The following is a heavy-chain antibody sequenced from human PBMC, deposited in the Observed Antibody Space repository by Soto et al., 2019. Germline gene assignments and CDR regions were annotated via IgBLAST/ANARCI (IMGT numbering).Heavy chain of an antibody. CDR1: GYSFTGYY. CDR2: INPNSGGT. D-gene: IGHD6-6*01. J-gene: IGHJ5*02. V-gene: IGHV1-2*02. Sequence: QVQLVQSGAEVKKPGASVKVSCKASGYSFTGYYMHWVRQAPGQGLEWMGWINPNSGGTNYAQKFQGRVTMTRDTSISTAYMELSSLRPDAPAVYYCARAGYSSSPPWGQGTLVTVSS. CDR3: ARAGYSSSPP.